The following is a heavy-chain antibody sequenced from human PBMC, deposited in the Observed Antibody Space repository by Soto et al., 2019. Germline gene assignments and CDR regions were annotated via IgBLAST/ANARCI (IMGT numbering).Heavy chain of an antibody. D-gene: IGHD6-6*01. CDR2: INWNGGST. Sequence: GSLRLSCAASGFTFDDYGMSWVRQAPGKGLEWVSGINWNGGSTGYADSVKGRFTISRDNAKNSLYLQMNSLRAEDTALYHCARLSIAARPNYYYYSRDVWGKGTRVTVSS. CDR1: GFTFDDYG. J-gene: IGHJ6*03. V-gene: IGHV3-20*01. CDR3: ARLSIAARPNYYYYSRDV.